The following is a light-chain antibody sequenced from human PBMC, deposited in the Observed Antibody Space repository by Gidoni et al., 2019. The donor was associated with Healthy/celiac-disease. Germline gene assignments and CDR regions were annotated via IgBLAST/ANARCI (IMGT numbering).Light chain of an antibody. V-gene: IGKV1-39*01. CDR1: QSISSY. Sequence: DIQMTQSPSSLSASVGDRVTITCRANQSISSYLNWYQQKPGKAPKLLIYAASSLQSGVPSRFSGSGSGTDFTLTISSLQPEDVATYYCQQSYRTPFTFGPGTKVDIK. J-gene: IGKJ3*01. CDR3: QQSYRTPFT. CDR2: AAS.